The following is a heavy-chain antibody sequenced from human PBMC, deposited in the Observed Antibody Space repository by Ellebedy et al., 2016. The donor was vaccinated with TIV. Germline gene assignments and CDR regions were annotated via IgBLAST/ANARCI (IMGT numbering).Heavy chain of an antibody. CDR1: GFSLSSSGVC. CDR3: AHRGGYCMDGSCSFGFDY. CDR2: IDWDGHK. Sequence: SGPTLVKPTQTLTLTCTFSGFSLSSSGVCVSWIRQPPGKALEWLARIDWDGHKYYSPSLKRRLTITKDTSKNQVVLTMTNMDPVDTATYYCAHRGGYCMDGSCSFGFDYWGQGTLVTVSS. D-gene: IGHD2-15*01. V-gene: IGHV2-70*12. J-gene: IGHJ4*02.